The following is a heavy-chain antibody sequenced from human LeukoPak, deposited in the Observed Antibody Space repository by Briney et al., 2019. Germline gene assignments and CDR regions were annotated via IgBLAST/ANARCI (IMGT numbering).Heavy chain of an antibody. CDR2: IYPGDSDT. CDR3: ARPNITSYYDSRGYDAFDV. J-gene: IGHJ3*01. Sequence: EESLKISCKGSGYSFTNYWIGCVRQLPGKGLEWMGIIYPGDSDTRYSPSFQGQVTISADKSISTAYLHWSSLKASDTAMYYCARPNITSYYDSRGYDAFDVWGQGTMVTVSS. CDR1: GYSFTNYW. D-gene: IGHD3-22*01. V-gene: IGHV5-51*01.